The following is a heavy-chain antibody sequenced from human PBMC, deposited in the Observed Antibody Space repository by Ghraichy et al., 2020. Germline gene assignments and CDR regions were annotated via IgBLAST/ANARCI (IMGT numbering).Heavy chain of an antibody. CDR1: GYTFTSYG. Sequence: ASVKVSCKASGYTFTSYGISWVRQAPGQGLEWMGWISAYNGNTNYAQKLQGRVTMTTDTSTSTAYMELRSLRSDDTAVYYCARGDTVDTAMAAGDYYYGMDVWGQGTTVTVSS. D-gene: IGHD5-18*01. CDR2: ISAYNGNT. CDR3: ARGDTVDTAMAAGDYYYGMDV. V-gene: IGHV1-18*01. J-gene: IGHJ6*02.